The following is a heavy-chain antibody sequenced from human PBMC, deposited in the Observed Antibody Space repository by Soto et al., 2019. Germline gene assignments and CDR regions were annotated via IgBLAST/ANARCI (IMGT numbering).Heavy chain of an antibody. CDR3: AKDRGHYDFWSGYSLDY. CDR2: ISYDGSNK. CDR1: GFTFSGYG. D-gene: IGHD3-3*01. Sequence: SGGSLRLSCAASGFTFSGYGMHWVRQAPGKGLEWVAVISYDGSNKYYADSVKGRFTISRDNSKNTLYLQMNSLRAEDTAVYYCAKDRGHYDFWSGYSLDYWGQGTLVTVSS. J-gene: IGHJ4*02. V-gene: IGHV3-30*18.